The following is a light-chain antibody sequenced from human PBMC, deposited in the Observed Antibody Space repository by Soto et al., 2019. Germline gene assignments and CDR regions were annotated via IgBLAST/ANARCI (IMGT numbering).Light chain of an antibody. CDR3: ISYTGSSTSYV. V-gene: IGLV2-14*01. Sequence: QSVLTQPASVSGSPGQSITISCTGTSSDVGGYNYVSWYQQHPGKAPKLMIYEVTNRPSGVSNRFSGSKSGNTASLTISGLQAGDEADYYCISYTGSSTSYVFGTGTKLTVL. J-gene: IGLJ1*01. CDR2: EVT. CDR1: SSDVGGYNY.